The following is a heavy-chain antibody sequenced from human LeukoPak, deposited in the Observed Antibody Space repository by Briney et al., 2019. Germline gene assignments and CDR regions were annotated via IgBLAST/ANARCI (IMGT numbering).Heavy chain of an antibody. J-gene: IGHJ5*02. Sequence: SETLSLTCTVSGGSISSGGYYWSWIRQHPGKGLEWIGYIYYSGSTYYNPSLKNRVTISVDTSKNQFSLKLSSVTAADTAVYYCATRTNNWFDPWGQGTLVTVSS. D-gene: IGHD1-1*01. CDR1: GGSISSGGYY. CDR3: ATRTNNWFDP. V-gene: IGHV4-31*03. CDR2: IYYSGST.